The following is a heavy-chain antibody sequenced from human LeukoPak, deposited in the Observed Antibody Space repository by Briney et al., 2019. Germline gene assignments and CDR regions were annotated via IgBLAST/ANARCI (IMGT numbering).Heavy chain of an antibody. CDR2: ISYDGSNK. J-gene: IGHJ4*02. CDR3: AKQAAAGRKLNYFDY. D-gene: IGHD6-13*01. Sequence: GGSLRLSCAASGFTFSSYGMHWVRQAPGKGLEWVAVISYDGSNKYYADSVKGRSTISRDNSKNTLYLQMNSLRAEDTAVYYCAKQAAAGRKLNYFDYWGQGTLVTVSS. CDR1: GFTFSSYG. V-gene: IGHV3-30*18.